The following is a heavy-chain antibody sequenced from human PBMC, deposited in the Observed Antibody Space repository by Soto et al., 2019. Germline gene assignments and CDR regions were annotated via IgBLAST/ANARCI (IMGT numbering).Heavy chain of an antibody. D-gene: IGHD3-10*01. J-gene: IGHJ4*02. CDR3: ARDGAHSGSYYW. V-gene: IGHV3-33*01. CDR2: IWYDGSNK. CDR1: GFTFSSYG. Sequence: GGSLRLSCAASGFTFSSYGMHWVRQAPGKGLEWVAVIWYDGSNKYYADSVKGRFTISRDNSKNTLYLQMNSLRAEDTAVYYCARDGAHSGSYYWWGQGTLVTVSS.